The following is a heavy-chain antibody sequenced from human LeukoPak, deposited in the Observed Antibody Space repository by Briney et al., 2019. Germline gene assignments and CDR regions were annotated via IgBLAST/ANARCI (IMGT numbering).Heavy chain of an antibody. D-gene: IGHD6-13*01. Sequence: GGSLRLSCAASGFTFSSYAMHWVRQAPGKGLEWVADISYDGSNKYYADSVKGRFTISRDNSKNTLYLQMNSLRAEDTAVYYCARDRAMAAAGTGPFDYWGQGTLVTVSS. CDR3: ARDRAMAAAGTGPFDY. CDR1: GFTFSSYA. V-gene: IGHV3-30*04. CDR2: ISYDGSNK. J-gene: IGHJ4*02.